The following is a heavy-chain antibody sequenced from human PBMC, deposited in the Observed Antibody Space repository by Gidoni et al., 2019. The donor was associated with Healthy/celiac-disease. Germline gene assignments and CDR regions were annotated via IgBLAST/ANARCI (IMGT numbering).Heavy chain of an antibody. Sequence: QVQLQESGPGLVKPSATLSLTSPVSGRSISSSNWWSWVRQPPGKGLEWIGEIYHSGSTNYNPSLKSRVTISVDKSKNQFSLKLSSVTAADTAVYYCARDGGGSGSDPLDYWGQGTLVTVSS. CDR2: IYHSGST. J-gene: IGHJ4*02. D-gene: IGHD3-10*01. V-gene: IGHV4-4*02. CDR3: ARDGGGSGSDPLDY. CDR1: GRSISSSNW.